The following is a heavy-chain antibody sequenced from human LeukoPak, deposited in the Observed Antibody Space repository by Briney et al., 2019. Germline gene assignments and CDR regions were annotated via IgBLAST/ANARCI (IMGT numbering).Heavy chain of an antibody. D-gene: IGHD2-21*02. V-gene: IGHV1-18*01. CDR2: ISAYNGNT. CDR1: GGTFSSYA. CDR3: ARDVVVVTAIFDY. J-gene: IGHJ4*02. Sequence: ASVKVSCKASGGTFSSYAISWVRQAPRQGLEWMGWISAYNGNTNYAQKLQGRVTMTTDTSTSTAYMELRSLRSDDTAVYYCARDVVVVTAIFDYWGQGTLVTVSS.